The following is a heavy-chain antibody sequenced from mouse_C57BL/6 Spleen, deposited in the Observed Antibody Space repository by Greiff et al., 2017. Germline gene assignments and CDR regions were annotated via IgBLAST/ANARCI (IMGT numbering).Heavy chain of an antibody. CDR1: GFTFSSYG. V-gene: IGHV5-6*01. J-gene: IGHJ3*01. CDR3: ARHEDGNYVGWFAY. Sequence: EVKLMASGGDLVKPGGSLKLSCAASGFTFSSYGMSWVRQTPDKRLEWVATISSGGSYTYYPDSVKGRFTISRDNAKNTLYLQMSSLKSEDTAMYYCARHEDGNYVGWFAYWGQGTLVTVSA. CDR2: ISSGGSYT. D-gene: IGHD2-1*01.